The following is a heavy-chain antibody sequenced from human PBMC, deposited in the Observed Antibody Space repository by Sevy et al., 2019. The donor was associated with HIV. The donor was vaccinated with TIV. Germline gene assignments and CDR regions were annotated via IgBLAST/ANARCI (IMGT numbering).Heavy chain of an antibody. CDR3: ATISQQLVGFFDY. V-gene: IGHV4-59*01. CDR1: GGSISSYC. Sequence: SETLSLTCTVSGGSISSYCWSWIRQPPGKGLEWIGYIFYSGNTYYNPSLKRRVTISVDTSKNQFSLKLTSVTAADTAVYYCATISQQLVGFFDYWGQGTLVTVSS. J-gene: IGHJ4*02. CDR2: IFYSGNT. D-gene: IGHD6-6*01.